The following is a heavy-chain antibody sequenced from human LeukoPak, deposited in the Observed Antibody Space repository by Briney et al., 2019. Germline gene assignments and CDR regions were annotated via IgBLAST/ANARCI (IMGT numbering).Heavy chain of an antibody. J-gene: IGHJ4*02. Sequence: GRSLRLSCAASGFTFSSYAMHWVCQAPGKGLEWVSSISSTSGYIYYADSVKGRLTISRDNAENSLYLQMNSLSADDTAVYYCARNPNSGSYEFDSWGQGTLVTVSS. V-gene: IGHV3-21*01. CDR3: ARNPNSGSYEFDS. D-gene: IGHD1-26*01. CDR1: GFTFSSYA. CDR2: ISSTSGYI.